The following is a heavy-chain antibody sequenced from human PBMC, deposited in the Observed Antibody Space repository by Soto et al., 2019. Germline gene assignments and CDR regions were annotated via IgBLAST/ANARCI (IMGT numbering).Heavy chain of an antibody. D-gene: IGHD6-13*01. CDR3: ARDGSGSSSWRHAFDI. CDR1: GFTFSDYY. Sequence: GGPLRPPSPAPGFTFSDYYMSWIRQAPGKGLEWVSYISSSGSTIYYADSVKGRFTISRDNAKNSLYLQMNSLRAEDTAVYYCARDGSGSSSWRHAFDIWGQGTMVTVS. CDR2: ISSSGSTI. V-gene: IGHV3-11*01. J-gene: IGHJ3*02.